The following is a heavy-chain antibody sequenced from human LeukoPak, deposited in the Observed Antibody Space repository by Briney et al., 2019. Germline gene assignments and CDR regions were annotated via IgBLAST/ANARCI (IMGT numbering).Heavy chain of an antibody. V-gene: IGHV1-18*01. D-gene: IGHD3-22*01. CDR3: ARIPQRYYDTYFDY. J-gene: IGHJ4*02. Sequence: ASVKVSCKASGYTFTSYGISWVRQAPGQGLEWMGWISAYNGNTNYAQKLQGRVTMTTDTSTSTAYMERRSLRSDDTAVYYCARIPQRYYDTYFDYWGQGTLVTVSS. CDR2: ISAYNGNT. CDR1: GYTFTSYG.